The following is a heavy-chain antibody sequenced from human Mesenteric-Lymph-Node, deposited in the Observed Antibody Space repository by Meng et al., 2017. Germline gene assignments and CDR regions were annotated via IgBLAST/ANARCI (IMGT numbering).Heavy chain of an antibody. CDR1: GYSFTDYF. D-gene: IGHD3-22*01. J-gene: IGHJ2*01. CDR3: ARHDSRGKLYFDL. Sequence: QVQPGQSGAEVERPGASVKVSCKASGYSFTDYFIHWVRQAPGQGLEWMGRMSPKSGGSNSAQQFQGRVTMTRDTSISTAYMELSSLRSDDTAVYYCARHDSRGKLYFDLWGRGTLVTVSS. CDR2: MSPKSGGS. V-gene: IGHV1-2*06.